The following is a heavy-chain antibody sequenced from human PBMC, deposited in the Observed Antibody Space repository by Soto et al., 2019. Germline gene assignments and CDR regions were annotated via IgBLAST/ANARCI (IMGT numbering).Heavy chain of an antibody. CDR2: INHSGST. V-gene: IGHV4-34*01. Sequence: SETLSLTCAVYGGSFSGYYWSWIRQPPGKGLEWIGEINHSGSTNYNPSLKSRVTISVDTSKNQFSLKLSSVTAADTAVYYCARVVPFDPAYYYFDYWGQGTLVTVSS. J-gene: IGHJ4*02. CDR1: GGSFSGYY. D-gene: IGHD6-6*01. CDR3: ARVVPFDPAYYYFDY.